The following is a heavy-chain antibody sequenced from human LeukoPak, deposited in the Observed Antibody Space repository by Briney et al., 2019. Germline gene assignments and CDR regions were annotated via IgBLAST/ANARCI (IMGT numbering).Heavy chain of an antibody. J-gene: IGHJ4*02. V-gene: IGHV3-30*02. CDR3: AKFSGTIETIDY. Sequence: GGSLRLSCAASGFPFSSYAMHWVRQAPGKGLEWVAFILYDGSNKYYADSVKGRFTISRDNSKNTLYLQMNSLRAEDTAVYYCAKFSGTIETIDYWGQGTLVTVSS. D-gene: IGHD1-1*01. CDR2: ILYDGSNK. CDR1: GFPFSSYA.